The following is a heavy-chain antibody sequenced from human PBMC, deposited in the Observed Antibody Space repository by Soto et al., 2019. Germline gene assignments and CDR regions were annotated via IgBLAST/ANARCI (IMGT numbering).Heavy chain of an antibody. CDR1: GFTFSSYG. D-gene: IGHD6-13*01. J-gene: IGHJ6*02. CDR2: IWYDGSNK. V-gene: IGHV3-33*01. Sequence: QVQLVESGGGVVQPGRSLRLSCAASGFTFSSYGMHWVRQAPGKGLEWVAVIWYDGSNKYYADSVKGRFTISRDNSKNTLYLQMNSLRAEDTAVYYCARDRGSSWEGGVMDVWGQGTTVTVSS. CDR3: ARDRGSSWEGGVMDV.